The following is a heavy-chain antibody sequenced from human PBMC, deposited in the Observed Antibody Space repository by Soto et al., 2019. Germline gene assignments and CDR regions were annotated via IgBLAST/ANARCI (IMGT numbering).Heavy chain of an antibody. Sequence: SETLSLTCTVSGGSISSYYWSWIRQPPGKGLEWIGYIYYSGSTNYNPSLKSRVTISVDTSKNQFSLKLSSVTAADTAVYYCARDSVHYGGSYYFDYWGQGTLVTAPQ. V-gene: IGHV4-59*01. J-gene: IGHJ4*02. CDR1: GGSISSYY. CDR2: IYYSGST. CDR3: ARDSVHYGGSYYFDY. D-gene: IGHD1-26*01.